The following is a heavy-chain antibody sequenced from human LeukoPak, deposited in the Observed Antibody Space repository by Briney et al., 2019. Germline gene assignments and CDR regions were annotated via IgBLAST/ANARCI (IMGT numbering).Heavy chain of an antibody. CDR3: ARFEQQLANRGDH. CDR2: IYPGDSDT. Sequence: ESLKISCKGSGYSFTSYWIGWVRQMPGKGLEWMGIIYPGDSDTRYSPSFQGQVTISADKSISTAYLQWSSRKASDTAMYYCARFEQQLANRGDHWGQGTLVTVSS. J-gene: IGHJ4*02. CDR1: GYSFTSYW. D-gene: IGHD6-13*01. V-gene: IGHV5-51*01.